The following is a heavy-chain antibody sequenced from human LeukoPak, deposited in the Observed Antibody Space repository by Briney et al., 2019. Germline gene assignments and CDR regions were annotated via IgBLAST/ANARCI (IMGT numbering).Heavy chain of an antibody. CDR1: GFTFSSYS. V-gene: IGHV3-48*04. CDR2: ISSNSSTI. CDR3: ARVTISTVTTLNYYYYYMDV. J-gene: IGHJ6*03. Sequence: GGSLRLSCAASGFTFSSYSMNWVRQAPGKGLEWVSYISSNSSTIYYADSVKGRFTISRDNAKNSLYLQMNSLRAEDTAVYYCARVTISTVTTLNYYYYYMDVWGKGTTVTVSS. D-gene: IGHD4-17*01.